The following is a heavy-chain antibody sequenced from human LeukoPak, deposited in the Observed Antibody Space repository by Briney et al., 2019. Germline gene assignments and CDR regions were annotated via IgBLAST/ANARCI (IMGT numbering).Heavy chain of an antibody. CDR1: GFTFDDYA. V-gene: IGHV3-9*01. J-gene: IGHJ6*04. Sequence: GRSLRLSCAASGFTFDDYAMHWVRQAPGKGLEWVSGISWNSGSIGYADSVKGRFTISRDNSKNTLYLQMNSLRAEDTAVYYCAKDKAAAGNSYGMDAWGKGTTVTVSS. CDR2: ISWNSGSI. D-gene: IGHD6-13*01. CDR3: AKDKAAAGNSYGMDA.